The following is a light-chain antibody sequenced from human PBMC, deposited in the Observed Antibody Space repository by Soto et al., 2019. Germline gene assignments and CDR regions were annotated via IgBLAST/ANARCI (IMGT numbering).Light chain of an antibody. V-gene: IGLV1-40*01. J-gene: IGLJ1*01. Sequence: QSVLTKPPSVSGAPGQRVTISCNGSSSNIGAGYDVHWYQQLPGTAPKLLIYGNSNRPSGVPDRFSGSKSGTSASLAITGLQAEDEADYYCQSYDSSLSGSYVFGTGTKVTVL. CDR2: GNS. CDR3: QSYDSSLSGSYV. CDR1: SSNIGAGYD.